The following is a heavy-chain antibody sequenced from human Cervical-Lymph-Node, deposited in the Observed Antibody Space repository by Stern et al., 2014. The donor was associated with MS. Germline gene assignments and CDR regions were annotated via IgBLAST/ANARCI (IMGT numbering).Heavy chain of an antibody. Sequence: QVQLVQSGGGVVQPERSLRLSCAASGFTFSSYAIHWVRQAPGQGLEWVAVISYHGSNTYYADSVKGRFTISRDNSKNTLYLQMNSLRVEDTAVYYCAKDSSWDGSRMDVWGQGTTVTVSS. CDR2: ISYHGSNT. D-gene: IGHD6-6*01. CDR3: AKDSSWDGSRMDV. J-gene: IGHJ6*02. V-gene: IGHV3-30*04. CDR1: GFTFSSYA.